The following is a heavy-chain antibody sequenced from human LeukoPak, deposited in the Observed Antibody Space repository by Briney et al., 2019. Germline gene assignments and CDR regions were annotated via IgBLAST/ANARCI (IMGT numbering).Heavy chain of an antibody. J-gene: IGHJ3*01. CDR3: TKSGPPAPY. D-gene: IGHD1-1*01. Sequence: GGSLRLSCAASGLSVSNNDMGWVRQAPGKGLDWVSFLYTTDKAYYADSVKGRFTMSRDSSKNTLYLQMNSLRVQDTAMYWCTKSGPPAPYWGQGTMVTVSS. CDR1: GLSVSNND. V-gene: IGHV3-53*01. CDR2: LYTTDKA.